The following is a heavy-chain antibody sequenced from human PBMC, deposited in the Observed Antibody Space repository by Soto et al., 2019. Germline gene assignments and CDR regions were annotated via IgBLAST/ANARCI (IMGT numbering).Heavy chain of an antibody. D-gene: IGHD3-22*01. V-gene: IGHV3-7*01. CDR2: IKQDGSEK. CDR1: GFTFSSYW. J-gene: IGHJ3*02. Sequence: GSLRLSCAASGFTFSSYWMSWVRQAPGKGLEWVANIKQDGSEKYYVDSVKGRFTISRDNAKNSLYLQMNSLRAEDTAVYYCARDWEYYYDSSGYSDAFDIWGQGTMVTVSS. CDR3: ARDWEYYYDSSGYSDAFDI.